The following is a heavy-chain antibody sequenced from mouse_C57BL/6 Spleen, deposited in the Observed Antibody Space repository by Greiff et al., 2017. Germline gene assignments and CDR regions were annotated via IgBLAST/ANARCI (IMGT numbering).Heavy chain of an antibody. D-gene: IGHD1-1*01. J-gene: IGHJ3*01. CDR1: GFTFSDYG. CDR2: ISSGSSTI. CDR3: ARGNYGSPWFAY. V-gene: IGHV5-17*01. Sequence: EVQGVESGGGLVKPGGSLKLSCAASGFTFSDYGMHWVRQAPEQGLEWVAYISSGSSTIYYADTVKGRFTISRDNAKNTLFLQMTSLRSEDTAMYYCARGNYGSPWFAYWGQGTLVTVSA.